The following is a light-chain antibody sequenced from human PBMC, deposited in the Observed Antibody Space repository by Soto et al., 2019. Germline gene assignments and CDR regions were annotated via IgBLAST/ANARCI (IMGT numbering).Light chain of an antibody. J-gene: IGKJ1*01. CDR3: QQYNDWPLT. V-gene: IGKV3-15*01. CDR2: AES. CDR1: QSVSSY. Sequence: EIVWTQSPATISLPTGERATHSRRASQSVSSYLAWYQQKPCQAPRRLIYAESTQATGIQVRFSGIGSGTEFTLHLSRLHWEDFADYSCQQYNDWPLTFGQGTKVEI.